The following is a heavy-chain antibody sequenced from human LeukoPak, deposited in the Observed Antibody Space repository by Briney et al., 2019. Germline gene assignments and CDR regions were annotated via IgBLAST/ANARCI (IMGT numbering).Heavy chain of an antibody. CDR3: ARVRSPPITIFDY. V-gene: IGHV3-7*01. Sequence: GGSLRLSCAASGFTFSSYWMSWVRQAPGKGLEWVANIKQDGSEKYYVDSVKGRFTISRDNAKNSLYLQMNSLRAEDTAVYYCARVRSPPITIFDYWGQGTLVTVSS. CDR1: GFTFSSYW. J-gene: IGHJ4*02. D-gene: IGHD3-3*01. CDR2: IKQDGSEK.